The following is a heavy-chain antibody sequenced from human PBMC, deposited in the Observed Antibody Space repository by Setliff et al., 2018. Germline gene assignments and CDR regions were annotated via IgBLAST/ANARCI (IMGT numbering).Heavy chain of an antibody. CDR3: ARGRERDYNFWSGYYTYYYYGMDV. D-gene: IGHD3-3*01. J-gene: IGHJ6*02. CDR2: MNPNSGDT. V-gene: IGHV1-8*02. Sequence: ASVKVSCKASGYTFTSYDINWVRQATGQGLEWMGWMNPNSGDTGYAQKFQGRVTMTRNTSISTAYMELSSLRSEDTAVYYCARGRERDYNFWSGYYTYYYYGMDVWGQGTTVTVSS. CDR1: GYTFTSYD.